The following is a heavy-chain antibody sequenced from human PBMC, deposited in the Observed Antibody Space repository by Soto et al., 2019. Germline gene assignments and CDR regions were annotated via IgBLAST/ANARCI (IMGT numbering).Heavy chain of an antibody. V-gene: IGHV4-4*02. CDR1: W. CDR3: ARGAAAGGGDFDY. Sequence: WWSWVRQPPGKGLEWIGEIYHSGSTNYNPSLKSRVTISVDKSKNQFSLKLSSVTAADTAVYYCARGAAAGGGDFDYWGQGALVTVSS. J-gene: IGHJ4*02. D-gene: IGHD6-13*01. CDR2: IYHSGST.